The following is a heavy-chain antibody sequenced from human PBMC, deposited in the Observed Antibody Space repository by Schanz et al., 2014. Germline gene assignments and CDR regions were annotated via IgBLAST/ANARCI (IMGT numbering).Heavy chain of an antibody. J-gene: IGHJ4*02. Sequence: EVKLLESGGGLVQPGGSLRLSCAASGFTFATYAMSWVRQPPGKGLEWVSGIGGSGDSTHYADSVKGRFIISRDNSKNTLYLQVNSLRAEDTAVYYCAKHVRSLTGNDYWGQGTLVTVSS. CDR1: GFTFATYA. D-gene: IGHD3-9*01. CDR3: AKHVRSLTGNDY. CDR2: IGGSGDST. V-gene: IGHV3-23*01.